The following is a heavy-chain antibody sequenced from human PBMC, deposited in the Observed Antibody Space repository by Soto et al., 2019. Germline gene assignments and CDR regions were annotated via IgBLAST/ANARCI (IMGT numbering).Heavy chain of an antibody. CDR2: ISAYNGNT. Sequence: QVQLVQSGAEVKKHGSSVKVSCKASGGTFSSYAISWVRQAPGQGLEWMGWISAYNGNTNYAQKLQGRVTMTTDTSTSTAYMELRSLRSDDTAVYYCAREGWDSGYDWGGYDYWGQGTLVTVSS. CDR3: AREGWDSGYDWGGYDY. D-gene: IGHD5-12*01. J-gene: IGHJ4*02. V-gene: IGHV1-18*01. CDR1: GGTFSSYA.